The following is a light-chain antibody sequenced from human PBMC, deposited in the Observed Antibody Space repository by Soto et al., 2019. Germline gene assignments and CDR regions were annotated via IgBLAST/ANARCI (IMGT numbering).Light chain of an antibody. CDR2: AAS. J-gene: IGKJ3*01. Sequence: DIQMTQSPSSLSASVGDRVTITCRAGQSISSYLNWYQQKPGKAPKLLIYAASSLQGGVPSRFSGSGSGTDFTLTISSLQPEDFATYYCQQSYRTPPTFGPGTKVDLK. V-gene: IGKV1-39*01. CDR3: QQSYRTPPT. CDR1: QSISSY.